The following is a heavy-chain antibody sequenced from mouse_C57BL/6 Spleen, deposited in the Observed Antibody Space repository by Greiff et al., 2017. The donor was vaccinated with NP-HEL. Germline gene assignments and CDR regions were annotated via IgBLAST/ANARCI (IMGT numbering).Heavy chain of an antibody. CDR1: GYAFSSYW. CDR2: IYPGDGDT. D-gene: IGHD2-4*01. V-gene: IGHV1-80*01. CDR3: ARSRDYDHWYFDV. Sequence: QVQLQQSGAELVKPGASVKISCKASGYAFSSYWMNWVKQRPGKGLEWIGQIYPGDGDTNYNGKFKGKATLTADKSSSTAYMQLSSLTSEDSAVYFCARSRDYDHWYFDVWGTGTTVTVSS. J-gene: IGHJ1*03.